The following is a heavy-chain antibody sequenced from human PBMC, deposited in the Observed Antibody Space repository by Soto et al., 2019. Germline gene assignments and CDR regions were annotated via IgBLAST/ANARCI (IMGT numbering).Heavy chain of an antibody. CDR3: ARVGDCTNGVCSYFDY. J-gene: IGHJ4*02. Sequence: GGSLRLSCAASGFTFSSYSMNWVRQTPGKGLEWVSSISSSSSYIYYADSVKGRFTISRDNAKNSLYLQMNSLRAEDTAVYYCARVGDCTNGVCSYFDYWGQGTLVTVSS. CDR2: ISSSSSYI. CDR1: GFTFSSYS. V-gene: IGHV3-21*04. D-gene: IGHD2-8*01.